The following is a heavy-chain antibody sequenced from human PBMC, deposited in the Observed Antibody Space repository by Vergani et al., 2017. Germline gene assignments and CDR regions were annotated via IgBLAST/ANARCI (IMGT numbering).Heavy chain of an antibody. D-gene: IGHD6-13*01. Sequence: RCSWRSPGKGLEWVSYISSSSSYTNYADSVKGRFTISRDNAKNSLYLQMNSLRAEDTAVYYCARVRGLAAAYNWFDPWGQGTLVTVSS. V-gene: IGHV3-11*05. CDR3: ARVRGLAAAYNWFDP. CDR2: ISSSSSYT. J-gene: IGHJ5*02.